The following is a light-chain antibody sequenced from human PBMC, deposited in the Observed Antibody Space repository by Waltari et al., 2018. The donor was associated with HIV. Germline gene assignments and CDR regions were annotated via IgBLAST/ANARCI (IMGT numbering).Light chain of an antibody. V-gene: IGKV3D-15*01. CDR1: ETINND. CDR3: QQYNKWPPT. CDR2: GAS. J-gene: IGKJ1*01. Sequence: ERGMTQSPATLSVSPGERATLSCRASETINNDLAWYQQKPGQAPRLLIHGASTRAAGIPARFSGSGSGTEFSLSNNYVQSEDFALYYCQQYNKWPPTFGQGTKVEIK.